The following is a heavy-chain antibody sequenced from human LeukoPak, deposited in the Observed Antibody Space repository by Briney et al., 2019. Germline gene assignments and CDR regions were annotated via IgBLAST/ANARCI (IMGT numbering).Heavy chain of an antibody. D-gene: IGHD5-18*01. CDR1: GFTFSDYY. CDR2: ISSSGSTI. J-gene: IGHJ6*03. CDR3: ARANVDTAMVTGLYYYYYYMDV. V-gene: IGHV3-11*04. Sequence: PGGSLRLSCAASGFTFSDYYMSWIRQAPGKGLGWVSYISSSGSTIYYADSVKGRFTISRDNAKNSLYLQMNSLRAEDTAVYYCARANVDTAMVTGLYYYYYYMDVWGKGTTVTVSS.